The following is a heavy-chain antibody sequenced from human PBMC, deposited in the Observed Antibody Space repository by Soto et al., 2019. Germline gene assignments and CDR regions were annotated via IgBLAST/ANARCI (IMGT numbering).Heavy chain of an antibody. J-gene: IGHJ4*02. CDR1: GYSFTSYG. Sequence: QVQLVQSGAEVKKPGASVKVSCKASGYSFTSYGISWVRQAPGQGLEWMGWISTYNGDTKFTQKVRGRVTLTTDTSTSTAYMELRSLRSDDTAMYYCARTETWVGVFDYWGRGTLVTVSS. CDR3: ARTETWVGVFDY. CDR2: ISTYNGDT. D-gene: IGHD2-8*01. V-gene: IGHV1-18*01.